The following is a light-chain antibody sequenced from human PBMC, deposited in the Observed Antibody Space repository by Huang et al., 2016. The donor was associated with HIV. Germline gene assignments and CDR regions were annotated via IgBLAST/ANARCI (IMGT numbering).Light chain of an antibody. V-gene: IGKV4-1*01. CDR1: QSLLYSLNGKNY. J-gene: IGKJ1*01. CDR2: WAS. Sequence: IVMTQAPGSLSVSPGERATISCKSSQSLLYSLNGKNYLAWFQQRPGRPPKLILYWASTRESGIPDRFSGSGSGTDFTLTIDNVQPEDVATYYCQQYYSVPQTFGRGTKVEIK. CDR3: QQYYSVPQT.